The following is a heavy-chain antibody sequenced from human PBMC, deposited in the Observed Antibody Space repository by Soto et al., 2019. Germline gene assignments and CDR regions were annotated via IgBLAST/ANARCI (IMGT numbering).Heavy chain of an antibody. D-gene: IGHD6-19*01. Sequence: ASVKVSCKASGYTFTSYGISWVRQAPGQGLEWMGWISAYNGNTNYAQKLQGRVTMTRDTSTSTVYMELSSLRSEDTAVYYCARPYEGVAVVDGVQDWGQGTLVTVSS. J-gene: IGHJ1*01. V-gene: IGHV1-18*01. CDR1: GYTFTSYG. CDR3: ARPYEGVAVVDGVQD. CDR2: ISAYNGNT.